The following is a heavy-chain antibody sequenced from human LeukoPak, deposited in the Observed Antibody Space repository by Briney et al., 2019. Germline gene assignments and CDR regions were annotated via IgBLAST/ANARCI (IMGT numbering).Heavy chain of an antibody. CDR1: GGSFSGYY. J-gene: IGHJ5*02. V-gene: IGHV4-34*01. CDR3: ARGARLRWFDP. Sequence: SETLSLTCAVYGGSFSGYYWSWIRQPPGKGLEWIGEINHSGSTNYNPSLKSRVTISVDTSKNQFSLKLSSVTAADTAVYYCARGARLRWFDPRGQGTLVTVSS. D-gene: IGHD4-17*01. CDR2: INHSGST.